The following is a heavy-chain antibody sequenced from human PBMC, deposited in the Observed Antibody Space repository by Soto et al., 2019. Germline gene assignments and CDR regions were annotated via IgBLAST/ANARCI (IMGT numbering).Heavy chain of an antibody. D-gene: IGHD2-2*01. Sequence: PGGSLRLSCAASGFSFSNYVMSWVRLAPGKGLEWVSGISGSGSSGGTTDYADSVRGRFTISRDNSKKTLYLQMNSLRAEDTAVYYCAKDEGSASWFHYNYGMDVWGQGTTVTVSS. CDR1: GFSFSNYV. CDR2: ISGSGSSGGTT. V-gene: IGHV3-23*01. CDR3: AKDEGSASWFHYNYGMDV. J-gene: IGHJ6*02.